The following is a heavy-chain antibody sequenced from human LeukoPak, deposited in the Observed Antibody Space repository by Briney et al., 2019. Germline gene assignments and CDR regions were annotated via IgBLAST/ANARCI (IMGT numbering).Heavy chain of an antibody. V-gene: IGHV3-48*03. CDR3: ARGRFGDLLHGLDV. J-gene: IGHJ6*02. Sequence: GGSLRLSCAASGFTFSSYEVNYVRQAPGRGLEWLSYSSSSGSTIYYADSVKGRFTISRDNAKNSLYLQMNSLRAEDTAVYYCARGRFGDLLHGLDVWGQGTTVAVSS. CDR2: SSSSGSTI. CDR1: GFTFSSYE. D-gene: IGHD3-10*01.